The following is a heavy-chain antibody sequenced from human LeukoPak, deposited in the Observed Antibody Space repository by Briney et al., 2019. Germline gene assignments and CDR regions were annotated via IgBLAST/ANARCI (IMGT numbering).Heavy chain of an antibody. V-gene: IGHV7-4-1*02. CDR2: INTNTGTP. CDR1: GYTFSSYT. CDR3: VRQYSGYESLYFDS. Sequence: ASVKVSCKASGYTFSSYTLSWLRQAPGQGLEWMGWINTNTGTPTYAQGFTGRFVFSLDSSVSTAYLQISSLKAEDIAVYYCVRQYSGYESLYFDSWGQGTLVAVPS. D-gene: IGHD5-12*01. J-gene: IGHJ4*02.